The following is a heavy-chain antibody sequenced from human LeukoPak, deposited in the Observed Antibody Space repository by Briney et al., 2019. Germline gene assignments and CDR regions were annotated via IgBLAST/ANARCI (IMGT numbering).Heavy chain of an antibody. CDR3: ASLYSSGWYYFDY. Sequence: PSETLSLTCTVSGYSISSGYYWGWIRQPPGKGLEWIGSIYHSGSTYYNPSLKSRVTISADTSKNQFSLKLSSVTAADTAVYYCASLYSSGWYYFDYWGQGTLVTVSS. J-gene: IGHJ4*02. CDR2: IYHSGST. V-gene: IGHV4-38-2*02. D-gene: IGHD6-19*01. CDR1: GYSISSGYY.